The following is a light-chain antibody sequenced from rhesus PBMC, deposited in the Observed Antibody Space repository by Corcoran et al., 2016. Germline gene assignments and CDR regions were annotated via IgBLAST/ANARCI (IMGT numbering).Light chain of an antibody. CDR3: QQHDSHPIA. Sequence: DIQMTQSPSSLSASVGDRVTITCRASQTISRFLACYQPKAGKVPKLLIYAASNLESGVPSRFRGSGSGTYFTLTISNLQPEGCATYYCQQHDSHPIAVGPGTKLDIK. V-gene: IGKV1-44*03. J-gene: IGKJ3*01. CDR1: QTISRF. CDR2: AAS.